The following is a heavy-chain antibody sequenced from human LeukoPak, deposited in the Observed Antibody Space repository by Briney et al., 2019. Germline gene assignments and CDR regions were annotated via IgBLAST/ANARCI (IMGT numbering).Heavy chain of an antibody. J-gene: IGHJ6*03. Sequence: GGSLRLSWAAAGFTFSSYGMHWVRQAPGKGLEWVAFIRYDGSNKYYADSVKGRFTISRDNSKNTLYLQMNSLRAEDTAVYYCAKDSSGWSKGGHYYYYYMDVWAKGPRSPSP. V-gene: IGHV3-30*02. CDR3: AKDSSGWSKGGHYYYYYMDV. D-gene: IGHD6-19*01. CDR2: IRYDGSNK. CDR1: GFTFSSYG.